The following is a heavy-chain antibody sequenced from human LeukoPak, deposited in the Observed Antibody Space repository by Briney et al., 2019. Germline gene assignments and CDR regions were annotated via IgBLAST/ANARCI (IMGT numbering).Heavy chain of an antibody. V-gene: IGHV1-18*04. J-gene: IGHJ4*02. D-gene: IGHD6-19*01. CDR1: GYTFTNYD. Sequence: VASVKVSCKASGYTFTNYDISWVRQAPGQGLEWVGCISTYNGNTNYAQKLQGRVTTTTDTSTSTAFMELRSLRSDDTAVYYGARRSSGGGFDYWGQGTLVTVSS. CDR2: ISTYNGNT. CDR3: ARRSSGGGFDY.